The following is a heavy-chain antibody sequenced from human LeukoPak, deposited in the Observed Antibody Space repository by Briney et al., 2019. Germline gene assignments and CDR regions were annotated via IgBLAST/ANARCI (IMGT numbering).Heavy chain of an antibody. CDR3: AREVLWQQTNDY. CDR2: INPNSGGT. V-gene: IGHV1-2*02. Sequence: ASVKVSCKASGYTFTGYYMHWVRQAPGQGLEWMGWINPNSGGTNYAQKFQGRVTMTRDTSISTAYMELSRLRSDDTAVYYCAREVLWQQTNDYWGQGTPVTVSS. J-gene: IGHJ4*02. CDR1: GYTFTGYY. D-gene: IGHD6-13*01.